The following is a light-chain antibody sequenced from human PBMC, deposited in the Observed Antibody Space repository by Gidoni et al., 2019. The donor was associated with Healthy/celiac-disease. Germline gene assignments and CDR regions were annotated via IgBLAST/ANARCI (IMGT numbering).Light chain of an antibody. V-gene: IGKV4-1*01. CDR2: WAS. Sequence: DIVMTQAPDSLAASLGERATINCKSSQSVLYRSNNKNYLAWYQQKPGQPPKLLIYWASTRESGVPDRFSGSGSGTDFTLTISSLQAEDVAVYYCQQYYSTPLLTFGGGTKVEIK. CDR1: QSVLYRSNNKNY. CDR3: QQYYSTPLLT. J-gene: IGKJ4*01.